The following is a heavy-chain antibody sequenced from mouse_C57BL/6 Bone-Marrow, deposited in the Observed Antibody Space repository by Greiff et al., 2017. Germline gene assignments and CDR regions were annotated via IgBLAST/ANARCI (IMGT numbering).Heavy chain of an antibody. CDR1: GYTFTDYY. V-gene: IGHV1-19*01. Sequence: EVQLQQSGPVLVKPGASVKMSCTASGYTFTDYYMNWVKQTHGKSLEWIGVINPYNGCTSYNQKFKGKFTLTVEKSSSTAYLELNSLTSEDSAVYYCARGLRHILIDYWGQGTTLTVSS. D-gene: IGHD2-4*01. CDR3: ARGLRHILIDY. J-gene: IGHJ2*01. CDR2: INPYNGCT.